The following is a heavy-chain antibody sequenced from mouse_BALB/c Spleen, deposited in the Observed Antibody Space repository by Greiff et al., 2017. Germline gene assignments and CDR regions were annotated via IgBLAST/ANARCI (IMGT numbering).Heavy chain of an antibody. V-gene: IGHV5-6*01. CDR1: GFTFSSYG. CDR3: VRGGVSNFDY. J-gene: IGHJ2*01. Sequence: EVQLVESGGDLVKPGGSLKLSCAASGFTFSSYGMSWVRQTPDKRLEWVATISSGGSYTYYPDSVKGRFTISRDNAKNTLYLQMSSLKSEDTAMYYLVRGGVSNFDYRGQGTTLTVSS. CDR2: ISSGGSYT.